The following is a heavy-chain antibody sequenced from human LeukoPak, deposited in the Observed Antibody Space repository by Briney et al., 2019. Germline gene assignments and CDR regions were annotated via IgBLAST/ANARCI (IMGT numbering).Heavy chain of an antibody. D-gene: IGHD6-19*01. CDR1: GFTVSSNC. Sequence: GGSLRLSCAASGFTVSSNCMNWVRQAPGEGLEWVSVIYSGGSTYYADSVKGRFTISRDNSKNTLYLQMNSLRAEDTAVYYCARGRIAVAGPFDYWGQGTLVTVSS. CDR2: IYSGGST. V-gene: IGHV3-53*01. J-gene: IGHJ4*02. CDR3: ARGRIAVAGPFDY.